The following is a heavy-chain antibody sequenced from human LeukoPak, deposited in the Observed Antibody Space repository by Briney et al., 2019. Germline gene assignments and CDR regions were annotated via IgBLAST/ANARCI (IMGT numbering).Heavy chain of an antibody. D-gene: IGHD3-10*01. V-gene: IGHV3-53*01. CDR2: IYSGGST. J-gene: IGHJ6*02. CDR3: ARARGSQVYGMDV. CDR1: GFTVSSNY. Sequence: PGGSLRLSCAASGFTVSSNYMSWVRQAPGKGLEWVSVIYSGGSTYYADSVKGRFTISRDNSKNTLYLQMNSLRAEDTAVYYCARARGSQVYGMDVWGQGTTVTVSS.